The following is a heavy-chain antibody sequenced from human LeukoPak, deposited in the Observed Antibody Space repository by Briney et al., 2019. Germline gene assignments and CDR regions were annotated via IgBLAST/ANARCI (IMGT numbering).Heavy chain of an antibody. Sequence: PGESLKISCKGSGYSFTNYWIGWARQMPGKGLEWMGITYPGDSDTRYSPSFQGQVTISADKSISTAYLQWSSLKASDTAMYYCARRTDRSFWYLDYWGQGTLVTVSS. V-gene: IGHV5-51*01. J-gene: IGHJ4*02. CDR3: ARRTDRSFWYLDY. CDR1: GYSFTNYW. CDR2: TYPGDSDT.